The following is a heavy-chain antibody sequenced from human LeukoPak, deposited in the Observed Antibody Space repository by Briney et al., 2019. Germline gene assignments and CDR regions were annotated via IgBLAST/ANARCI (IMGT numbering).Heavy chain of an antibody. CDR1: GFSFSSSS. CDR2: ISSSGSYM. Sequence: GGSLRLSCAASGFSFSSSSMNWVRQAPGKGLEWVSSISSSGSYMYYADSVKGRFTISRDNAKNSLYLQMNSLRAEDTAVYYCARDLSSAALDYWGQGTLVTVSS. V-gene: IGHV3-21*01. J-gene: IGHJ4*02. CDR3: ARDLSSAALDY. D-gene: IGHD6-13*01.